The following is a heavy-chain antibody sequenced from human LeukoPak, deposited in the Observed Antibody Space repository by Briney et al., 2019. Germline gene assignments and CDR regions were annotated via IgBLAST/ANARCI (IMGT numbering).Heavy chain of an antibody. D-gene: IGHD7-27*01. J-gene: IGHJ4*02. CDR2: IYTSGST. CDR3: ARGKLGMGYFDY. CDR1: GGSISSGSYY. Sequence: SETLSLTCTVSGGSISSGSYYWSWIRQPAGKGLEWIGRIYTSGSTNYNPSLKSRVTISVDTSKNQFSLKLSSVTAADTAVYYCARGKLGMGYFDYWGQGTLVTVSS. V-gene: IGHV4-61*02.